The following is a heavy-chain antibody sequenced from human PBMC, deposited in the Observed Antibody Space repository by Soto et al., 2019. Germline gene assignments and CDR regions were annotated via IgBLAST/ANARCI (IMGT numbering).Heavy chain of an antibody. CDR2: IYDRGST. Sequence: PSETLSLTCTVSCDSISSYYWSWIRQPPGKGLEWIGYIYDRGSTNYNPSLKSRVTMSVDTSKNQFSLKMSSVTAADTAIYYCAGAVFQKYESGGSYSYSVVCCGQGHRVTV. CDR3: AGAVFQKYESGGSYSYSVVC. V-gene: IGHV4-59*01. D-gene: IGHD3-22*01. J-gene: IGHJ4*02. CDR1: CDSISSYY.